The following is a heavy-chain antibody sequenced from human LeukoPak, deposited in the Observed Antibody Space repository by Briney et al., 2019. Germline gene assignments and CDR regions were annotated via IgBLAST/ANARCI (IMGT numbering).Heavy chain of an antibody. CDR3: ARLRTYGDYALNY. Sequence: PGASLQISCRCSGYISNNFWIGWVRQPPGKGVEWMGIIYPGDSDTRYSPSFQGTVSISADKSISTAYLEWSSLKASDSAMYYCARLRTYGDYALNYWGQGTLVTVSS. D-gene: IGHD4-17*01. J-gene: IGHJ4*02. CDR1: GYISNNFW. V-gene: IGHV5-51*01. CDR2: IYPGDSDT.